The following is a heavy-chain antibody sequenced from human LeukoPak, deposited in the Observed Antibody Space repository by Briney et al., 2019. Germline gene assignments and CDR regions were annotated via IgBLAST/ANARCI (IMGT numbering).Heavy chain of an antibody. D-gene: IGHD2-2*02. J-gene: IGHJ3*02. CDR1: GGSISSGDYY. Sequence: PSETLSLACTVSGGSISSGDYYWSWIRQPPGKGLEWIGYIYYSGSTYYNPSLKSRVTISVDTSKNQFSLKLSSVTAADTAVYYCARDRRYCSSSSCYTAPDAFDIWGQRTMVTVSS. CDR2: IYYSGST. V-gene: IGHV4-30-4*08. CDR3: ARDRRYCSSSSCYTAPDAFDI.